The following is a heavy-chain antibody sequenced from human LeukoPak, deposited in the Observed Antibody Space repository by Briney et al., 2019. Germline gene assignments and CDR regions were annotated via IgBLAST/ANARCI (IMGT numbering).Heavy chain of an antibody. CDR3: VKAYSGSYLGY. V-gene: IGHV3-66*01. D-gene: IGHD1-26*01. CDR2: LYGTGTA. CDR1: GFTVSDNY. J-gene: IGHJ4*02. Sequence: GGSLRLSCAASGFTVSDNYMSWVRQAPGKGLEWVSVLYGTGTAYYADSVQGRFTISRDNSQNTLYLQMNSLRAEDTAVYYCVKAYSGSYLGYWGQGTLVTVSS.